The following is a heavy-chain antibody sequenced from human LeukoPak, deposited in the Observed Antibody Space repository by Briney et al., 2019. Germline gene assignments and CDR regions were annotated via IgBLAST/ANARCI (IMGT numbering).Heavy chain of an antibody. J-gene: IGHJ4*02. CDR1: GFTFSNFA. Sequence: QTGGSLRLSCAASGFTFSNFAIHWVRQAPGKGLEWVANIKQDGSEKYYVDSVKGRFTISRDNAKNSLFLQMNSLRAEDTAIYYCARLYYGNLTGYTFDYWGQGTLVTVAS. CDR2: IKQDGSEK. D-gene: IGHD3-9*01. V-gene: IGHV3-7*01. CDR3: ARLYYGNLTGYTFDY.